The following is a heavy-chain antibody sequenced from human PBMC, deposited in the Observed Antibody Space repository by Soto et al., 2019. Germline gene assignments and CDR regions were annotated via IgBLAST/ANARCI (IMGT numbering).Heavy chain of an antibody. CDR1: GVSISNSNTY. CDR3: AGGGGSYSSGWYYDS. V-gene: IGHV4-59*08. CDR2: VYYRGST. Sequence: QVQLQESGPGLVKPSETMSLTCTVAGVSISNSNTYWNWVRQPPGKGLEWIGFVYYRGSTKYNPSLESRVTLSVDPSRNPPSPELASLTAPDTAGFFRAGGGGSYSSGWYYDSWGQGTLVTVSS. D-gene: IGHD6-19*01. J-gene: IGHJ4*02.